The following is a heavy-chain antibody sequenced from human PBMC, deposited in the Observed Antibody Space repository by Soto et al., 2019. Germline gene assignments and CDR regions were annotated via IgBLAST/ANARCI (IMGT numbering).Heavy chain of an antibody. CDR3: ARSYSSGWYIWFDP. J-gene: IGHJ5*02. D-gene: IGHD6-19*01. Sequence: SETLSLTCTVCGCSISSYYWSWIRQPPGKGLEWIGSIYYSGSTNSNPSPKSRVTISVYTSRNQFSLKLSSVTAADTAVHYCARSYSSGWYIWFDPWGQGTLVTVSS. CDR1: GCSISSYY. V-gene: IGHV4-59*01. CDR2: IYYSGST.